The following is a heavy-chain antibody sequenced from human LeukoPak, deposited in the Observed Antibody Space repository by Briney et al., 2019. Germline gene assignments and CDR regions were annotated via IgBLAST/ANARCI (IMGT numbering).Heavy chain of an antibody. CDR2: ISSSGSTI. CDR1: GFTFSSYE. J-gene: IGHJ4*02. V-gene: IGHV3-48*03. Sequence: GGSLRPSCAASGFTFSSYEMNWVRQAPGKGLEWVLYISSSGSTIYYADSVKGRFTISRDNAKNSLYLQMNSLRAEDTAVYYCARRIAVANDYWGQGTLVTVSS. D-gene: IGHD6-19*01. CDR3: ARRIAVANDY.